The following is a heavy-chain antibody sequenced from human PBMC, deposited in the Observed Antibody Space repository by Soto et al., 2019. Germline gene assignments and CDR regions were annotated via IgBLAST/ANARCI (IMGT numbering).Heavy chain of an antibody. D-gene: IGHD3-22*01. V-gene: IGHV4-39*01. Sequence: QLQLQESGPGLVKPSETLSLTCTVSGGSISSSSYYWGWIRQPPGKGLEWIGSIYYSGSTYYNPSLKSRVTTSVDTSKNQFSLRLSSVTAADTGVYYCARRLYYDSSGFEGGGMDVWGQGTTVTVSS. CDR2: IYYSGST. CDR3: ARRLYYDSSGFEGGGMDV. CDR1: GGSISSSSYY. J-gene: IGHJ6*02.